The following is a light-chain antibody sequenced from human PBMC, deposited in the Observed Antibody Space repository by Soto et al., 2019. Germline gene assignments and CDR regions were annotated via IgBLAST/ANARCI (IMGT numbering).Light chain of an antibody. J-gene: IGLJ3*02. Sequence: QSVLTQPASVSGSPGQSITISCTGTSSDVGGYNFVSWYQQHPGKAPKLMIYEVSNRPSGVSNRFSGSKSGNTASLTISGLQAEDEADYYCNSYTISATLVFGGGTKVTVL. CDR1: SSDVGGYNF. CDR2: EVS. V-gene: IGLV2-14*01. CDR3: NSYTISATLV.